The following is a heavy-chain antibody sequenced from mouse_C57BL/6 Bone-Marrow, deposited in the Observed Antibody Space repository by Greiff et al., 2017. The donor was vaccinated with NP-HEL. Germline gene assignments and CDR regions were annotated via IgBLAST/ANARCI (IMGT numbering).Heavy chain of an antibody. CDR1: GYTFTSYG. V-gene: IGHV1-81*01. CDR2: IYPRSGNT. D-gene: IGHD1-1*01. Sequence: QVQLQQSGAELARPGASVKLSCKASGYTFTSYGISWVKQRPGQGLEWIGEIYPRSGNTYYNEKFKGKATLTAAKSSSTASMELRSLTSEDAAVYFCAGRVYGSSFYFDYWGQGTTLTVSS. CDR3: AGRVYGSSFYFDY. J-gene: IGHJ2*01.